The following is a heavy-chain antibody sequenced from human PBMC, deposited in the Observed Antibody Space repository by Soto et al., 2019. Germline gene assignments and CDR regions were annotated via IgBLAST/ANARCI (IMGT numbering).Heavy chain of an antibody. CDR2: ISGSGGST. D-gene: IGHD2-15*01. Sequence: PGGSLRLSCAASGFTFSSYAMSWVRQAPGKGREWVSAISGSGGSTYYADSVKGRFTTSRDNSKNTLYRQMDSRRAEDTAVYYCAKAPRVLYYFDYWGQGTLVTVSS. V-gene: IGHV3-23*01. CDR3: AKAPRVLYYFDY. J-gene: IGHJ4*02. CDR1: GFTFSSYA.